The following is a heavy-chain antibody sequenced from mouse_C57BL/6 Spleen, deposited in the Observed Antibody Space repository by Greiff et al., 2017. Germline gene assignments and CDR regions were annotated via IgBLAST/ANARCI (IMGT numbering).Heavy chain of an antibody. J-gene: IGHJ4*01. D-gene: IGHD1-1*01. CDR3: ARGGLLRSFYYAMDY. CDR1: GYTFTSYG. V-gene: IGHV1-81*01. Sequence: VQLQQSGAELARPGASVKLSCKASGYTFTSYGISWVKQRTGQGLEWIGEIYPRSGNTYYNEKFKSKATLTVDKSSSTAYMQLSSLTSEDSAVYYCARGGLLRSFYYAMDYWGQGTSVTVSS. CDR2: IYPRSGNT.